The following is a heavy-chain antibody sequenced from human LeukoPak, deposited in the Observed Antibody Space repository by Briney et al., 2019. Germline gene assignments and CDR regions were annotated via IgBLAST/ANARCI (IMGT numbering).Heavy chain of an antibody. CDR2: MNPNSGNT. V-gene: IGHV1-8*03. CDR1: GYTFTSYD. CDR3: ARGYCSGGSCYPYYYYYYMVV. Sequence: ASVKVSCKASGYTFTSYDINWVRQATGQGLEWMGWMNPNSGNTGYAQKFQGRVTITRNTSISTAYMELSSLRSEDTAVYYCARGYCSGGSCYPYYYYYYMVVWGKGTTVTVSS. J-gene: IGHJ6*03. D-gene: IGHD2-15*01.